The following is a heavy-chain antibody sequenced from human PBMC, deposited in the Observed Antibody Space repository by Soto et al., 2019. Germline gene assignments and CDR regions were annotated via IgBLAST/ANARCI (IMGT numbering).Heavy chain of an antibody. CDR3: ARAKGRDEGEGVGY. Sequence: QVQLVQSGAEVKKPGASVKVSCKASGYTFTSYGLSWVRQAPGQGLEWMGGISTYNGNTNYAQKLQGRVTMTTDTSTSTVNMELRSLRSDDTAVYYCARAKGRDEGEGVGYWGQGTLVTVSS. CDR1: GYTFTSYG. J-gene: IGHJ4*02. D-gene: IGHD3-10*01. V-gene: IGHV1-18*01. CDR2: ISTYNGNT.